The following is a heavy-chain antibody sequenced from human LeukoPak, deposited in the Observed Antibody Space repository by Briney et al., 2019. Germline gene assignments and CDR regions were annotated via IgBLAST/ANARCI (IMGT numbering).Heavy chain of an antibody. D-gene: IGHD6-19*01. J-gene: IGHJ4*02. CDR2: IYPGDSDT. V-gene: IGHV5-51*01. CDR3: ARRSLTYSSGWYYFDY. CDR1: GYSFTSYW. Sequence: GESLKISCKGSGYSFTSYWIGWVRQMPGKGLEWMGIIYPGDSDTRYSPSFQGQVTISADKSIITAYLQWSSLKASDTAMYYCARRSLTYSSGWYYFDYWGQGTLVTVSS.